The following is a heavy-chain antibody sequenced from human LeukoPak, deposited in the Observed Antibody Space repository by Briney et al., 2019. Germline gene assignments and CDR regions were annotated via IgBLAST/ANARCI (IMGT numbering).Heavy chain of an antibody. CDR2: ISASGGST. J-gene: IGHJ4*02. CDR3: AKDREPY. Sequence: GGSLRLSCAASGFTFSSYALSWVRQAPGKGLEWVSAISASGGSTYYADSVKGRFTISRDKSKNTLHLQMNSLRVEDTAVYYCAKDREPYWGQGTLVTVSS. CDR1: GFTFSSYA. V-gene: IGHV3-23*01.